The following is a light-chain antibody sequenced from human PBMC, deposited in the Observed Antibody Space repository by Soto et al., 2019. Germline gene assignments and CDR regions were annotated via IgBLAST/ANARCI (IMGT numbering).Light chain of an antibody. V-gene: IGKV1-39*01. Sequence: DIQMTQSPSSLSASVGDRVTITCRASQSISSYLNWYQQKPGKAPKLSIYEASSLQSGVPSRFSGSGSGTDFTLTISSLQPEDFATYYCQQSDTTPWTFGQGTKVDIK. J-gene: IGKJ1*01. CDR2: EAS. CDR1: QSISSY. CDR3: QQSDTTPWT.